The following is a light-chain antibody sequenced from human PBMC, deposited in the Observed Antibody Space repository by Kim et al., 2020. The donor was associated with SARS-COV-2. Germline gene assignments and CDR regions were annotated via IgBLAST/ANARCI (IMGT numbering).Light chain of an antibody. V-gene: IGKV3-15*01. J-gene: IGKJ1*01. Sequence: VAPGERATLSCRASQSVGSNLAWYQQKPGQAPRLLIYGASTRATGIPARFSGSGSGTEFTLTISSLQSEDFAVYYCQQYNNWRGTFGQGTKVDIK. CDR1: QSVGSN. CDR2: GAS. CDR3: QQYNNWRGT.